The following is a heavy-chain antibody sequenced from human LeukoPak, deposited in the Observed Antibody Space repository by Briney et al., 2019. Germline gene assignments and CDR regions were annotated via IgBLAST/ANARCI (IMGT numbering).Heavy chain of an antibody. D-gene: IGHD5-12*01. V-gene: IGHV4-59*08. CDR3: ASGYSGYEEYNWFDP. Sequence: SETLSLTCTVSGGSISSYYWSWIRQPPGKELEYIGYIYYSGSTNYNPSLKSRVTISVDTSKNQFSLKLSSVTAADTAVYYCASGYSGYEEYNWFDPWGQGTLVTVSS. J-gene: IGHJ5*02. CDR1: GGSISSYY. CDR2: IYYSGST.